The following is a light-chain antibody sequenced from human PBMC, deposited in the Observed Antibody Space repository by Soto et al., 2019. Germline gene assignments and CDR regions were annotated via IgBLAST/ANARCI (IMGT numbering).Light chain of an antibody. CDR2: DAS. Sequence: EIVLTQSPATLSLSPGERATLSCRASQSVSSYLAWYQQKPGQAPRLLIYDASTRATGITPRFSGSGSGTDFTLTTSSLEPEDFAVYYCQQRSNWPPITFGQGTRVDIK. CDR1: QSVSSY. J-gene: IGKJ5*01. CDR3: QQRSNWPPIT. V-gene: IGKV3-11*01.